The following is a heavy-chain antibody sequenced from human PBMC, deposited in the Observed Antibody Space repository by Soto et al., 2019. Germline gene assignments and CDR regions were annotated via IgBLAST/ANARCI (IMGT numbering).Heavy chain of an antibody. J-gene: IGHJ4*02. CDR2: INHSGST. D-gene: IGHD4-17*01. CDR1: GGSFSGYY. Sequence: SETLSLTCAVYGGSFSGYYWSWIRQPPGKGLEWIGEINHSGSTNYNPSLKSRVTISVDTSKNQFSLKLSSVTAADTAVYYCASGMTTGLFDYWGQGTLVTVSS. V-gene: IGHV4-34*01. CDR3: ASGMTTGLFDY.